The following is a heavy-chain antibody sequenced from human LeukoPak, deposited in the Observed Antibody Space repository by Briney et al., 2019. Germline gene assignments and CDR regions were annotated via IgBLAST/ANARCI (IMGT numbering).Heavy chain of an antibody. Sequence: GGSLRLSCVASGFTFSSYAMGWVRQAPGKRPEWVSSLTDSGGTTYYVDSVKGRFTISRDNSKNTLYLHMNSLRAEDTAMYYCAKKRDAFDIWGQGTVVAVSS. CDR3: AKKRDAFDI. V-gene: IGHV3-23*01. CDR1: GFTFSSYA. J-gene: IGHJ3*02. D-gene: IGHD5-24*01. CDR2: LTDSGGTT.